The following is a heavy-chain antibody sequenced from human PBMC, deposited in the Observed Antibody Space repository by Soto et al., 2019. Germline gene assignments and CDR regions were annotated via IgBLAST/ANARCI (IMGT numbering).Heavy chain of an antibody. D-gene: IGHD1-26*01. CDR3: ARDSGSYYAVSDFDD. J-gene: IGHJ4*02. Sequence: GGSLRLSRAASGFTFSSYAMQWVRQAPGKGLEWVAVISYDGSNKYYADSVKGRFTISRDNSKNTLYLQMNSLRAEDTAVYYCARDSGSYYAVSDFDDWGQVTLVT. V-gene: IGHV3-30-3*01. CDR1: GFTFSSYA. CDR2: ISYDGSNK.